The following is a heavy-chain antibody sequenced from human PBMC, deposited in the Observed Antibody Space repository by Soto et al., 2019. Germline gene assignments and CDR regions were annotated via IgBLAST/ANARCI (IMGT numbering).Heavy chain of an antibody. CDR1: GDSVSSNHAT. Sequence: SRTLSLTCAISGDSVSSNHATWDWIRQSPSRSLEWLGRTYYRSKWYYDDALSVKSRITINPDTSNNQLSLQLNSVTPDATAVYYCVRLIGNSWLDSWGQGTLVTVSS. CDR3: VRLIGNSWLDS. CDR2: TYYRSKWYY. J-gene: IGHJ5*01. D-gene: IGHD3-16*01. V-gene: IGHV6-1*01.